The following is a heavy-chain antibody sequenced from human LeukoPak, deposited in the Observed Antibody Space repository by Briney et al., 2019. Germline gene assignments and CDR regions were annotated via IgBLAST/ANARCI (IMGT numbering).Heavy chain of an antibody. Sequence: SETLSLTCTVSGGSISSYYWSWIRQPPGKGLEWIGYSGSTNYNPSLKSRVTISVDTSKNQFSLKLSSVTAADTAVYYCARWYYFDAFDIWGQGTMVTVSS. J-gene: IGHJ3*02. CDR3: ARWYYFDAFDI. CDR2: SGST. D-gene: IGHD3-10*01. V-gene: IGHV4-59*01. CDR1: GGSISSYY.